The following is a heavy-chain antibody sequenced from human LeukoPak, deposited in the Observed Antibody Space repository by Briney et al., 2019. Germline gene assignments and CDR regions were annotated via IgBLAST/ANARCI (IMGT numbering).Heavy chain of an antibody. Sequence: SGTLSLTCAVSGGSISSSNWWSWVRQPPGKGLEWIGSIYYSGSTYYNPSLKSRVTISVDTSKNQFSLKLSSVTAADTAVYYCARDPSWGNYFDYWGQGTLVTVSS. CDR2: IYYSGST. J-gene: IGHJ4*02. CDR1: GGSISSSNW. CDR3: ARDPSWGNYFDY. V-gene: IGHV4-4*02. D-gene: IGHD3-16*01.